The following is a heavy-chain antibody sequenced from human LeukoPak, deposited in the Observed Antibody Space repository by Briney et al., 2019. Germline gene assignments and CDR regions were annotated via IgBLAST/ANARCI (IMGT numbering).Heavy chain of an antibody. CDR2: INEDGSST. J-gene: IGHJ6*02. CDR3: ASTTVTTMDV. D-gene: IGHD4-17*01. CDR1: GFTLKNYW. V-gene: IGHV3-74*01. Sequence: RPGGSLRLSCAASGFTLKNYWMHWVRQVPGKGLEWVSRINEDGSSTGYADAVKGRFTISRDNAKNTLYLQMNSLRAEDTAVYYCASTTVTTMDVWGQGTTVTVSS.